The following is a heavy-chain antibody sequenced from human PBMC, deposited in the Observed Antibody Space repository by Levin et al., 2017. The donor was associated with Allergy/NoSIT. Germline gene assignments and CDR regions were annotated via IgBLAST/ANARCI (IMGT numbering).Heavy chain of an antibody. Sequence: GESLKISCAASGFTFSTYWMSWVRQAPGKGLEWVANIKRDGSEKYYVDSVKGRFTISRDNAKNSLYLQMNSLRAEDTAVYYCARDWSWYRDYWGQGTLVTVSS. CDR3: ARDWSWYRDY. CDR1: GFTFSTYW. D-gene: IGHD6-13*01. CDR2: IKRDGSEK. V-gene: IGHV3-7*01. J-gene: IGHJ4*02.